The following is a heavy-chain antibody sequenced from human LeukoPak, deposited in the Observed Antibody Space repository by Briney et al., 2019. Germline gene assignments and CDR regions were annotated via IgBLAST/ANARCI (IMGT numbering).Heavy chain of an antibody. D-gene: IGHD2-15*01. V-gene: IGHV3-48*03. J-gene: IGHJ4*02. CDR2: ISSGGGTM. CDR3: ASGGSTYSRRYFDY. Sequence: PGGSLRLSCAASGYTFISYEMNWVRQAPGKGLEWVSYISSGGGTMFYADSVKGRFTISIDNAKNSLYLQIYSLRAEDTANYYCASGGSTYSRRYFDYWGQGTLVTVSS. CDR1: GYTFISYE.